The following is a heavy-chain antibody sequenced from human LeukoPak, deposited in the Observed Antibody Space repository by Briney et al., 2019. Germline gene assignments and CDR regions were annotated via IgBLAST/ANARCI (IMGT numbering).Heavy chain of an antibody. J-gene: IGHJ4*02. D-gene: IGHD6-13*01. V-gene: IGHV4-4*07. CDR2: IYTSGST. Sequence: SEPLSLTCTVSGGSLSSYYWSWIRQPAGKGLEWIGRIYTSGSTNYNPSLKSRVTMSVDTSKNQFSLKLSSVTAADTAVYYCARAEGHSSSWPYYFDYWGQGTLVTVSS. CDR1: GGSLSSYY. CDR3: ARAEGHSSSWPYYFDY.